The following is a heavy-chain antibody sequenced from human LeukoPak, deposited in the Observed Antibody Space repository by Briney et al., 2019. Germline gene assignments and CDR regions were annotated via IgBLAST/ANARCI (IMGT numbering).Heavy chain of an antibody. Sequence: SETLSLTCTVSGYSISSGYYWGWIRQPPGKGLEWIGSIYHSGSTYYNPSLKSRVTISVDTSKNQFSLKLSSVTAADTAVYYCARDVSMVRGVIGYWGQGTLVTVSS. CDR2: IYHSGST. V-gene: IGHV4-38-2*02. CDR3: ARDVSMVRGVIGY. D-gene: IGHD3-10*01. J-gene: IGHJ4*02. CDR1: GYSISSGYY.